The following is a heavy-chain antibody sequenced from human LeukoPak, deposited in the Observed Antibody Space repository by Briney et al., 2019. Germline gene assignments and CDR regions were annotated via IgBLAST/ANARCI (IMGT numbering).Heavy chain of an antibody. CDR3: ARRYDSSGYYYDY. D-gene: IGHD3-22*01. Sequence: GESLKISCKASGYSFTRYWIGWVRQMPGKGLEGMGIIYPGDSDTRYSPSFQGQVTISADRSISTAYLQWSSLKASDTAMYFCARRYDSSGYYYDYWGQGTLVTVSS. CDR1: GYSFTRYW. CDR2: IYPGDSDT. V-gene: IGHV5-51*01. J-gene: IGHJ4*02.